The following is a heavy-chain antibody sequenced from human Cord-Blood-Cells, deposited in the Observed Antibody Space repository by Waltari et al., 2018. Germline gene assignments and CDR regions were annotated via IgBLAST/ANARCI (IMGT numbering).Heavy chain of an antibody. Sequence: EVQLVESGGGLVQPGGSLRLSCAASGFTVSSNYMSWVRQAPGKGREWVSVIYSGGSTYYADSVKGRFTIARDNSKNTLYLQMNSLRAEDTAVYYCARGEYSSSHIQHWGQGTLVTVSS. D-gene: IGHD6-6*01. V-gene: IGHV3-66*01. CDR1: GFTVSSNY. CDR3: ARGEYSSSHIQH. CDR2: IYSGGST. J-gene: IGHJ1*01.